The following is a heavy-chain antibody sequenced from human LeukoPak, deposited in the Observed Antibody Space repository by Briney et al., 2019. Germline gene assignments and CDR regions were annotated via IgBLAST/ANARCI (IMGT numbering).Heavy chain of an antibody. D-gene: IGHD5-24*01. J-gene: IGHJ4*02. CDR1: GYTFTSYG. CDR2: ISPYNGNT. Sequence: EAAVKVSCKASGYTFTSYGISWVRQAPGQGLEWMGWISPYNGNTDYAQKLQGRVTMTTDTSTSTAYMELRSLRSDDTAVYYCAREMATIVNQFDYWGQGTLVTVSS. V-gene: IGHV1-18*01. CDR3: AREMATIVNQFDY.